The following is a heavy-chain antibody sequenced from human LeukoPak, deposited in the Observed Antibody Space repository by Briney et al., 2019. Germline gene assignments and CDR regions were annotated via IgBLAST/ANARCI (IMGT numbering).Heavy chain of an antibody. CDR2: IYHSGRT. J-gene: IGHJ4*02. V-gene: IGHV4-39*07. CDR1: GGSITSTYSY. CDR3: ARVVTSSLYFFDY. D-gene: IGHD2-21*02. Sequence: SETLSLTCTVSGGSITSTYSYWGWIRQSPGNGLEWIAYIYHSGRTYYNPSLKSRLTISVDTSKNQFSMSLKSVTAADTAVYYCARVVTSSLYFFDYWGQGTLVSVSS.